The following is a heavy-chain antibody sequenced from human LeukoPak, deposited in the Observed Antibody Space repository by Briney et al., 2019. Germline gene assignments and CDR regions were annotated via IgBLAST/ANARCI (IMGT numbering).Heavy chain of an antibody. V-gene: IGHV4-59*01. CDR2: IYYSGST. CDR1: GGSISSYY. D-gene: IGHD3-10*01. Sequence: PSETLSDTCTVSGGSISSYYWSWIRQPPGKGLEWIGYIYYSGSTNYNPSLKSRVTISVDTSKNQFSLKLSSVTAADTAVYYCARAYYYGSGSLVHWFDPWGQGALVTVSS. CDR3: ARAYYYGSGSLVHWFDP. J-gene: IGHJ5*02.